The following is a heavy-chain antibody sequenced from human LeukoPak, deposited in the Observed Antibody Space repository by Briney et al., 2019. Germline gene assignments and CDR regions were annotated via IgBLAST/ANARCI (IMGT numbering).Heavy chain of an antibody. J-gene: IGHJ4*02. Sequence: ASVKVSCKASGYTFTSYGISWVRQAPGQGLEGMGWISAYNGNTNYAQKLQGRVTMTTDTSTSTAYMELRSLRSDDTAVYYCARDRDYSNYVGYFDYWGQGTLVTVSS. D-gene: IGHD4-11*01. CDR2: ISAYNGNT. CDR1: GYTFTSYG. V-gene: IGHV1-18*01. CDR3: ARDRDYSNYVGYFDY.